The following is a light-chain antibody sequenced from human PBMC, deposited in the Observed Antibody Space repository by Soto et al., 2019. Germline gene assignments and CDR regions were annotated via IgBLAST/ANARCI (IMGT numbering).Light chain of an antibody. CDR1: SPNIGNNY. CDR2: DNN. V-gene: IGLV1-51*01. CDR3: GTWDSSLSAVV. J-gene: IGLJ2*01. Sequence: SVLTQPPSVSAAPGQKVTISCSGSSPNIGNNYVSWYQQLPGTAPKLLIYDNNKRPSGIPDRFSGSKSGTSATLGITGLQTGDEADYYCGTWDSSLSAVVFGGGTKVTVL.